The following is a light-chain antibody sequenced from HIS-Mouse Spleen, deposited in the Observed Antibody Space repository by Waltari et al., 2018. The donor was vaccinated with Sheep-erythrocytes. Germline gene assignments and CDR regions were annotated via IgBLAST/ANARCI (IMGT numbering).Light chain of an antibody. Sequence: QSALTQPRSVSGSPGQSVTISCTGTSRDVGGYNYGYWYQQHPGKAPKLMIYEVSKRPSGVPDRFSGSKSGNTASLTISGLQAEDEADYYCCSYAGSYNYVFGTGTKVTVL. J-gene: IGLJ1*01. CDR1: SRDVGGYNY. CDR3: CSYAGSYNYV. CDR2: EVS. V-gene: IGLV2-11*02.